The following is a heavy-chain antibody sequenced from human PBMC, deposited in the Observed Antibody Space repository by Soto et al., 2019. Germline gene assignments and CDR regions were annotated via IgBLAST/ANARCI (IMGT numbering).Heavy chain of an antibody. CDR3: ARDGGRHSGGIDY. V-gene: IGHV1-69*01. J-gene: IGHJ4*02. D-gene: IGHD1-26*01. CDR2: ILPIFGTA. Sequence: QVQLVQSGAEVKKPGSSVKVSCKASGGTFSSYSINWVRQAPGPGLEWMGEILPIFGTANYAQKFQGRVTITADESTSTAYMELTSLRSEDTAVYYCARDGGRHSGGIDYWGQGTLVTVSS. CDR1: GGTFSSYS.